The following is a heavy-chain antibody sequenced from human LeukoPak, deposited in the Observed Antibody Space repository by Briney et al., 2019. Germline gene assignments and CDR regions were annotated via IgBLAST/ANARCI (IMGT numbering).Heavy chain of an antibody. CDR1: GFTFSDYS. V-gene: IGHV3-48*01. Sequence: PGGSLRLSCAAFGFTFSDYSMNWVRQAPGKGLEWISYIGIDSGNTNYADSVKGRFTISGDKDKNSLYLQMNSLRVEDTAVYYCARDYKYAFDNWGQGTLVSVSS. CDR3: ARDYKYAFDN. D-gene: IGHD5-24*01. CDR2: IGIDSGNT. J-gene: IGHJ4*02.